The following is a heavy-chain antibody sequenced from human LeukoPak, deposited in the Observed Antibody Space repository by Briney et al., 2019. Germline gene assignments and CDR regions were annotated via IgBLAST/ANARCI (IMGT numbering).Heavy chain of an antibody. CDR2: INGDGSST. CDR1: GFTFSSYW. D-gene: IGHD5-24*01. V-gene: IGHV3-74*01. CDR3: ARDLRDGYSP. Sequence: PGGSLRLSCAASGFTFSSYWMHWVRQAPGKGLVWVSRINGDGSSTSYADSVKGRFTISRDNAKNTLYLQMNSLRAEDTAVYYCARDLRDGYSPWGQGTLVTVSS. J-gene: IGHJ4*02.